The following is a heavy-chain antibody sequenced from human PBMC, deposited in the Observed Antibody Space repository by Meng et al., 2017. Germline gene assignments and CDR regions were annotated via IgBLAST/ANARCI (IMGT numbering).Heavy chain of an antibody. J-gene: IGHJ4*02. D-gene: IGHD3-22*01. Sequence: QRHLQQWGAGLLKPSATLSLTCAVYGGSFSGYYWSWIRQPPGKGLEWIGEINHSGSTNYNPSLKSRVTISVDTSKNQFSLKLSSVTAADTAVYYCARASPYDRGGYLGYWGQGTLVTVSS. CDR2: INHSGST. CDR3: ARASPYDRGGYLGY. CDR1: GGSFSGYY. V-gene: IGHV4-34*01.